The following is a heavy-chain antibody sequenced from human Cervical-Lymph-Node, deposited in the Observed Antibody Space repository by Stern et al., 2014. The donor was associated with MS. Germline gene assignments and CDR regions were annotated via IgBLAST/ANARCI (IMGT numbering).Heavy chain of an antibody. CDR2: ISAYNGNT. V-gene: IGHV1-18*01. Sequence: MQLVESGAEVKKPGASVKVSCKASGYTFTSYGISWVRQAPGQGLEWMGWISAYNGNTNYAQKLQGRVTMTTDTSTSTAYMELRSLRSDDTAVYYCARVDETQTTVVTHYWGQGTLVTVSS. CDR3: ARVDETQTTVVTHY. CDR1: GYTFTSYG. D-gene: IGHD4-23*01. J-gene: IGHJ4*02.